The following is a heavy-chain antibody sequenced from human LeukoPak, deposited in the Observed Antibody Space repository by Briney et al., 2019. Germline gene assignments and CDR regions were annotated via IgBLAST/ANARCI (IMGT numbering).Heavy chain of an antibody. V-gene: IGHV3-53*01. Sequence: GGSLRLSCAASGFTVSSNYMSWVRQAPGKGLEWVSVIYSGGSTYYADSVKGRFTISRDNSKNTLYLQMNSLRAEDTAVYYCARDPRRQWLYTFQQWGQGTLVTVSS. D-gene: IGHD6-19*01. CDR2: IYSGGST. CDR1: GFTVSSNY. J-gene: IGHJ1*01. CDR3: ARDPRRQWLYTFQQ.